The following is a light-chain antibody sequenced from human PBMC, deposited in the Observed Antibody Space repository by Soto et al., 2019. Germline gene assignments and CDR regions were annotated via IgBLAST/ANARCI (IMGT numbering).Light chain of an antibody. Sequence: DIQMTQSPSSLSASVGDRVTITCRASQSISRYLNWYQQKPGKAPKLLIYAASSLQSGVPSRFSGSGSGTDFTLTISSLQPEDFATYYCQQSYSKAFGQGTNVDSK. CDR3: QQSYSKA. CDR2: AAS. J-gene: IGKJ1*01. CDR1: QSISRY. V-gene: IGKV1-39*01.